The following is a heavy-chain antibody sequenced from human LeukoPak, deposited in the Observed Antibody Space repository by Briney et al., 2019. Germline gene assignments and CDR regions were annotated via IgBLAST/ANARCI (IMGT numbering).Heavy chain of an antibody. Sequence: GGSLRLSCAASGFTLSSYAMSWVRQAPGKGLEWVSAISGSGGSTYYADSVKGRFTISRDNSKNTLYLQMNSLRAEDTAVYYCAKDESSSWSNFDYWGQGTLVTVSS. CDR1: GFTLSSYA. J-gene: IGHJ4*02. D-gene: IGHD6-13*01. V-gene: IGHV3-23*01. CDR2: ISGSGGST. CDR3: AKDESSSWSNFDY.